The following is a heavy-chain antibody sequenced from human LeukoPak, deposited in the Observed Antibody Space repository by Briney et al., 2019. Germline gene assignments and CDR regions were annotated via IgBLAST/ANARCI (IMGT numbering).Heavy chain of an antibody. CDR2: IYHSGST. CDR3: ARGQGSYGDY. J-gene: IGHJ4*02. Sequence: GSLRLSCAASGFTFSNSAISWVRQPPRKGLEWIGEIYHSGSTNYNPSLRSRVTISVDRSKNQFALKLTSVTAADTAVYYCARGQGSYGDYWGQGTLVIVSS. CDR1: GFTFSNSAI. V-gene: IGHV4-4*02. D-gene: IGHD5-18*01.